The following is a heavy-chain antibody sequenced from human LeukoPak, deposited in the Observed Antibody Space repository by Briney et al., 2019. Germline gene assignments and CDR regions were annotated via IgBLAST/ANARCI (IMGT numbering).Heavy chain of an antibody. Sequence: GGSLRLSCAASGFTFSSYAMHWVRQAPGKGLEWVAVISYDGSNKYYADSVKGRFTISRDNSKNTAYLQMSSLRVEDTAVYYCARDGQEVAPYGYDYWGQGTLVTVSS. CDR1: GFTFSSYA. CDR3: ARDGQEVAPYGYDY. V-gene: IGHV3-30-3*01. D-gene: IGHD4-17*01. CDR2: ISYDGSNK. J-gene: IGHJ4*02.